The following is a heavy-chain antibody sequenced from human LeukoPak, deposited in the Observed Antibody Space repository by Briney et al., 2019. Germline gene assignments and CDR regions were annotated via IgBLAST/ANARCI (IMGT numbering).Heavy chain of an antibody. CDR3: ARGPLNYDIPPP. J-gene: IGHJ5*02. D-gene: IGHD3-9*01. CDR1: GGSFSGYY. CDR2: INHSGST. V-gene: IGHV4-34*01. Sequence: KSSETLSLTCAVYGGSFSGYYWSWIRQPPGKGLEWIGEINHSGSTNYNPSLKSRVTISVDTSKNQFSLKLSSVTAADTAVYYCARGPLNYDIPPPWGQGTLVTVSS.